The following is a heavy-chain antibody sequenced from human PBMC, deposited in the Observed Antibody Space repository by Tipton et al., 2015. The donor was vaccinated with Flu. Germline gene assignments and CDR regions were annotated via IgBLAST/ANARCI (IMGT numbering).Heavy chain of an antibody. Sequence: TLSLTCTVSSGSIRSTNYFCAWIRQPPGKRLELIGSIYPSGTTYYNPSLKSRVTISDDTSKSQFSLMLRSVTAADTAVYYCARLSYYDVDLKNFYFDYWGQGALVTVSS. J-gene: IGHJ4*02. CDR2: IYPSGTT. CDR3: ARLSYYDVDLKNFYFDY. V-gene: IGHV4-39*01. CDR1: SGSIRSTNYF. D-gene: IGHD3-10*02.